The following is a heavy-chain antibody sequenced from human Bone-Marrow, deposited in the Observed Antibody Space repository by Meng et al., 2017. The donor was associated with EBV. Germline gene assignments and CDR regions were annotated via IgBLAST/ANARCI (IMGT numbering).Heavy chain of an antibody. Sequence: LLVESGGGLAKPEWSLRLSDAVAGFTFISNSLNWGRQAPGTGLECVSSISSSSSYIYYAVSVNGRFTISRDNAKNSLYLQMNSLRAEDTAVYYCASHRGYWGQGTLVTVSS. D-gene: IGHD1-14*01. CDR1: GFTFISNS. J-gene: IGHJ4*02. CDR3: ASHRGY. V-gene: IGHV3-21*01. CDR2: ISSSSSYI.